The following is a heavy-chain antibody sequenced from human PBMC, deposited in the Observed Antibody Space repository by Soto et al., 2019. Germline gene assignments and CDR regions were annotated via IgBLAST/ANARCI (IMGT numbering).Heavy chain of an antibody. Sequence: QVQLVQSGAEVKKPGASVKVSCKASGYSFTSYGISWVRQAPGQGLEWMGWISAYNGNTNYAQKFQARVTMTTDTSTKTAYIGLGSLRSDDTAVYYCARETYHYDRSGYFGLAVWGQGTTVTVSS. V-gene: IGHV1-18*01. CDR3: ARETYHYDRSGYFGLAV. D-gene: IGHD3-22*01. J-gene: IGHJ6*02. CDR2: ISAYNGNT. CDR1: GYSFTSYG.